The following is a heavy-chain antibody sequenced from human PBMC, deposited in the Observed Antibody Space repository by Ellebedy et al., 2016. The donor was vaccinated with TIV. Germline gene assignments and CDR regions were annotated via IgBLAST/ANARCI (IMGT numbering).Heavy chain of an antibody. Sequence: SETLSLTCTVSGGSISSSSYYWGWIRQPPGKGLEWIGSIYYSGSTYYNPSLKSRVTISVDTSKNQFSLKLSSVTAADTAVYYCARHGPFKFYSSSWYPTGGYFDYWGQGTLVTVSS. V-gene: IGHV4-39*01. J-gene: IGHJ4*02. CDR1: GGSISSSSYY. CDR2: IYYSGST. CDR3: ARHGPFKFYSSSWYPTGGYFDY. D-gene: IGHD6-13*01.